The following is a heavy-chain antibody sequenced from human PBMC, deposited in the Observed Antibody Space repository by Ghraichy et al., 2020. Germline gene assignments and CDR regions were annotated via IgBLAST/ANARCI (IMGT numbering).Heavy chain of an antibody. CDR1: GYTFTSYD. CDR2: MNPNSGNT. J-gene: IGHJ6*02. D-gene: IGHD3-3*01. CDR3: ASPSEIDYDFWSGYPKNYGMDV. Sequence: ASVKVSCKASGYTFTSYDINWVRQATGQGLEWMGWMNPNSGNTGYAQKFQGRVTMTRNTSISTAYMELSSLRSEDTAVYYCASPSEIDYDFWSGYPKNYGMDVWGQGTTVTVSS. V-gene: IGHV1-8*01.